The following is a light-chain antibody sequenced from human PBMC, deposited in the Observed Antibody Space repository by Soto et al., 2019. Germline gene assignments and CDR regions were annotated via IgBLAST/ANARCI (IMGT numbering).Light chain of an antibody. CDR1: SSDVGD. J-gene: IGLJ3*02. Sequence: QSVLTQPPSASGSPGQSVTITCTGTSSDVGDVSWYQQYPGKAPKLMIYDVNKRPSGVPDRFSGSKSGNTASLTVSGLQAEDEADFYCSSYAGNSNLMFGGGTKLTVL. V-gene: IGLV2-8*01. CDR3: SSYAGNSNLM. CDR2: DVN.